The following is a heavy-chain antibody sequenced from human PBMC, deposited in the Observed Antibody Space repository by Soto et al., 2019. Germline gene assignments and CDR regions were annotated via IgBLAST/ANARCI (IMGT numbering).Heavy chain of an antibody. CDR2: INPSGGST. Sequence: GASVKVSCKASGYTFTSYYMHWVRQAPGQGLEWMGIINPSGGSTSYAQKFQGRVTMTRDTSTSTVYMELSSQRSEDTAVYYCARERGVVVVAAPLYYYGMDVWGQGTTVTVSS. V-gene: IGHV1-46*01. D-gene: IGHD2-15*01. J-gene: IGHJ6*02. CDR3: ARERGVVVVAAPLYYYGMDV. CDR1: GYTFTSYY.